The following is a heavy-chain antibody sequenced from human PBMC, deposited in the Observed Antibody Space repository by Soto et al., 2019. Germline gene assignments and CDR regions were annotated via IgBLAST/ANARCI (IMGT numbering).Heavy chain of an antibody. D-gene: IGHD6-6*01. CDR1: GRSFSGYY. Sequence: SETLSLTCAVYGRSFSGYYWSWIRQPPGKGLEWIGEINHSGSTNYNPSLKSRVTISVDTSKNQFSLKLSSVTAADTAVYYCARVIAARVYWGQGTLVTVSS. CDR2: INHSGST. J-gene: IGHJ4*02. CDR3: ARVIAARVY. V-gene: IGHV4-34*01.